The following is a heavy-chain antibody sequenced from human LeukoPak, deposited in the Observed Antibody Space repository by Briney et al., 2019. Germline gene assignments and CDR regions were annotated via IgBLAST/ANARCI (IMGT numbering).Heavy chain of an antibody. Sequence: PGGSLRLSCAASGFTFSSYGMHWVRQAPGKGLEWVAFIRYDASNKYYADSVKGRFTISRDNSKNTLYLQMNSLRAEDTAVYYCAKVKGSMVRGVYYYWGQGTLVTVSS. V-gene: IGHV3-30*02. CDR3: AKVKGSMVRGVYYY. D-gene: IGHD3-10*01. J-gene: IGHJ4*02. CDR1: GFTFSSYG. CDR2: IRYDASNK.